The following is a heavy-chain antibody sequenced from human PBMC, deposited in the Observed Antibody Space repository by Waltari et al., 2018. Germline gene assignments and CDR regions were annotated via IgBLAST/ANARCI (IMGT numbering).Heavy chain of an antibody. CDR1: GYPFNNYG. CDR2: IYSDGSGK. Sequence: QVEESGGGVVQPGGSLRLSCVASGYPFNNYGMHWVRQAPGKGLEWLAVIYSDGSGKYYADSMKGRFTMYRDNSKNTVYLQMNSLRPEDTAVYYCAKAGGIYNYPLDPWGQGTLVTVSS. CDR3: AKAGGIYNYPLDP. D-gene: IGHD1-26*01. J-gene: IGHJ5*02. V-gene: IGHV3-30*18.